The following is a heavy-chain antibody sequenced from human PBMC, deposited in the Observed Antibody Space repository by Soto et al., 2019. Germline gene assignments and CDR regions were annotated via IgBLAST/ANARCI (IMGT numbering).Heavy chain of an antibody. J-gene: IGHJ4*02. CDR3: VADRGYGHASVPYS. CDR1: GFAFSSYG. V-gene: IGHV3-30*03. CDR2: ISYDGSLQ. Sequence: QAQLVESGGGVVQPGRSLRLYCAASGFAFSSYGMPWVRQAQGTGLGWVAVISYDGSLQHYADSGKGRFTISRDNCKNMVLLQMSSLRAEDTGVYYCVADRGYGHASVPYSWGQGTLVSVSS. D-gene: IGHD5-18*01.